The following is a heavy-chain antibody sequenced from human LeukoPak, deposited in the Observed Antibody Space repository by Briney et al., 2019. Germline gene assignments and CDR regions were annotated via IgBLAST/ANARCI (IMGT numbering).Heavy chain of an antibody. D-gene: IGHD1-26*01. CDR2: INHSGSA. V-gene: IGHV4-34*01. Sequence: PSETLSLTCAVYGGSFSGYYWSWIRQPPGKGLEWIGEINHSGSANYNPSLKSRVTISVDTSKNQFSLKLSSVTAADTAVYYCARGKWELRGFDYWGQGTLVTVSS. CDR1: GGSFSGYY. CDR3: ARGKWELRGFDY. J-gene: IGHJ4*02.